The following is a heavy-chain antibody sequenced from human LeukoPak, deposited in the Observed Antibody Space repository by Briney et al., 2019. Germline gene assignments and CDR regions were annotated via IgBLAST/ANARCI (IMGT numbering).Heavy chain of an antibody. V-gene: IGHV1-3*01. CDR2: INAGNGYT. Sequence: GASVKVSCKASGYSFTSYAMHWVRQAPGQRLEWMGWINAGNGYTKYSQKFQGRVTITRDTSASTAYMELSSLRSEDSAVYFCARPLAVAGFDYWGQGTLVTVSS. D-gene: IGHD6-19*01. J-gene: IGHJ4*02. CDR1: GYSFTSYA. CDR3: ARPLAVAGFDY.